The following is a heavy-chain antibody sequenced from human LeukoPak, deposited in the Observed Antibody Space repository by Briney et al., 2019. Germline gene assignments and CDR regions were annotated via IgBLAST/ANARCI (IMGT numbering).Heavy chain of an antibody. CDR3: ARVVVVVAATSGGWFDP. V-gene: IGHV3-11*04. D-gene: IGHD2-15*01. CDR2: ISSSGNTI. CDR1: GFTFSDYY. J-gene: IGHJ5*02. Sequence: GSLRLSCAASGFTFSDYYMSWIRQAPGKGLEWVSYISSSGNTIYYADSVKGRFTISRDNAKNSLYLQMNSLRAEDTAVYYCARVVVVVAATSGGWFDPWGQGTLVTVSS.